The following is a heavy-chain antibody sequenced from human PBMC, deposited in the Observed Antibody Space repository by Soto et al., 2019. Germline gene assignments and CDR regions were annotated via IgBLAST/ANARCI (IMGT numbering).Heavy chain of an antibody. V-gene: IGHV5-51*01. CDR1: GYSFTSYW. CDR3: ARAVRGVIINIYNWFDP. CDR2: IYPGDSDT. D-gene: IGHD3-10*01. Sequence: GESLKISCNGSGYSFTSYWICWVRQMPWKGLEWMGIIYPGDSDTRYSPSFQGQVTISADKSISTAYLQWSSLKASDTAMYYCARAVRGVIINIYNWFDPWGQGTLVTVSS. J-gene: IGHJ5*02.